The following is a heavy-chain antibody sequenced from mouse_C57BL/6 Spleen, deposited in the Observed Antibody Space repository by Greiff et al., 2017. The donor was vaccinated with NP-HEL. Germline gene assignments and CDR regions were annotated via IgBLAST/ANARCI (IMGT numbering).Heavy chain of an antibody. CDR1: GYTFTDYY. J-gene: IGHJ4*01. Sequence: EVQLQQSGPVLVKPGASVKMSCKASGYTFTDYYMNWVKQSHGKSLEWIGVINPYNGGTSYNQKFKGKATLTVDKSSSTAYMELNSLTSEDSAVYYCASYDYDVRYYAMDYWGQGTSVTVSS. CDR2: INPYNGGT. V-gene: IGHV1-19*01. CDR3: ASYDYDVRYYAMDY. D-gene: IGHD2-4*01.